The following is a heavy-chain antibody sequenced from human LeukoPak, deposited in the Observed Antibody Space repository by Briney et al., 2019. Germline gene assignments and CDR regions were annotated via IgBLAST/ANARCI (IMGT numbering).Heavy chain of an antibody. D-gene: IGHD3-10*01. CDR1: GFTFRNYD. CDR3: AREGYYGSGSPPSLYFDY. J-gene: IGHJ4*02. CDR2: TSSDLNVK. Sequence: GGSLRLSCAASGFTFRNYDIHWVRQAPGKGLEWVAVTSSDLNVKLYADSVKGRFTISRDNSRSTLYLQMNSLRPEDTAIYYCAREGYYGSGSPPSLYFDYWGQGTLVTVSS. V-gene: IGHV3-30-3*01.